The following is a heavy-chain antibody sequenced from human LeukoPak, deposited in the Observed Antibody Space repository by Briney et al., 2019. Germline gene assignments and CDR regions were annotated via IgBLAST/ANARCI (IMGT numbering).Heavy chain of an antibody. Sequence: GASVKVSCKASGYTFTGYYIHWVRQAPGQGLEWMGWINPNSGGTNYAQKFQGRVTMTRDTSISTAYMELSRLRSDDTAVYYCAREYCSSTSCETGVDYWGQGTLVTVSS. D-gene: IGHD2-2*01. J-gene: IGHJ4*02. CDR2: INPNSGGT. CDR1: GYTFTGYY. CDR3: AREYCSSTSCETGVDY. V-gene: IGHV1-2*02.